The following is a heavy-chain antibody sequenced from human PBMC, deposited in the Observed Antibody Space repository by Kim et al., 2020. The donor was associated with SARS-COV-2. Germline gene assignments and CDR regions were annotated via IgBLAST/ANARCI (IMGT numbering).Heavy chain of an antibody. CDR2: IYSGGST. V-gene: IGHV3-53*04. J-gene: IGHJ2*01. Sequence: GGSLRLSCAASGFTVSSNYMSWVRQAPGKGLEWVSVIYSGGSTYYADSVKGRFTISRHNSKNTLYLQMNSLRAEDTAVYYCARKGSSGWYENWYFDLWGRGTLVTVSS. D-gene: IGHD6-19*01. CDR1: GFTVSSNY. CDR3: ARKGSSGWYENWYFDL.